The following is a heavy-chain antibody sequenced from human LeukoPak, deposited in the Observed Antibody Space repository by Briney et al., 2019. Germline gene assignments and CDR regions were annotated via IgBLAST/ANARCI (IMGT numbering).Heavy chain of an antibody. V-gene: IGHV3-7*01. CDR1: GLTFSSYW. D-gene: IGHD4-17*01. J-gene: IGHJ4*02. CDR3: ARGDYALDY. Sequence: GGSLRHSCAPCGLTFSSYWMSWVRQAPGKGLEWVANIKQDGSEKYYVDSVKGRFTISRDNAKNTLYLQMNSLRAEDTAVYYCARGDYALDYWGQGTLVTVSS. CDR2: IKQDGSEK.